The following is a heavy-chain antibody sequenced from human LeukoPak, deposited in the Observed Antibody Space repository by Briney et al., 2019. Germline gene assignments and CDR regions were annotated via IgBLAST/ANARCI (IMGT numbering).Heavy chain of an antibody. Sequence: SVKVSCKASGGTFSSYAVSWVRQAPGQGLEWMGGIIPIFGTANYAQKFQGRVTITADKSTSTAYMELSSLRSEDTAVYYCARAFSSGYDRWIYYFDYWGQGTLVTVSS. CDR3: ARAFSSGYDRWIYYFDY. J-gene: IGHJ4*02. CDR2: IIPIFGTA. V-gene: IGHV1-69*06. D-gene: IGHD5-12*01. CDR1: GGTFSSYA.